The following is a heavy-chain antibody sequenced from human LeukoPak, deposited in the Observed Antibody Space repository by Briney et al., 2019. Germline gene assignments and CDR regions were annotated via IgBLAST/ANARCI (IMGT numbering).Heavy chain of an antibody. CDR2: ISWNSGSI. J-gene: IGHJ4*02. Sequence: GRSLRLSCAASGFTFYDYAMHWVRQAPGKGLEWVSGISWNSGSIGYADSVKGRFTISRDNAKNSLYLQMNSLRAEDTALYYCAKGSVGGYSYGNFDYWGQGTLVTVSS. D-gene: IGHD5-18*01. V-gene: IGHV3-9*01. CDR3: AKGSVGGYSYGNFDY. CDR1: GFTFYDYA.